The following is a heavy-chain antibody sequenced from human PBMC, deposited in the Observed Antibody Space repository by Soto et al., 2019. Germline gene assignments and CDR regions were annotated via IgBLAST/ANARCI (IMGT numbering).Heavy chain of an antibody. CDR3: ARANWYSEY. CDR2: IYYNGNT. D-gene: IGHD7-27*01. CDR1: GGSISNHY. J-gene: IGHJ4*02. V-gene: IGHV4-59*11. Sequence: SETLSLTCTVSGGSISNHYWSWIRQPPGKGLEWIGYIYYNGNTNYNPSLKSRVTMSVDTSKNQISLKLSSVTAADTAVYYCARANWYSEYWGQGTLVTVLL.